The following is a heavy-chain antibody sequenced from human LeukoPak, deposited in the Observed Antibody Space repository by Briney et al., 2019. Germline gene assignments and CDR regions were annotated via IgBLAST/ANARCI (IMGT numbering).Heavy chain of an antibody. CDR3: ARVHSSSWYVDY. J-gene: IGHJ4*02. V-gene: IGHV4-4*07. CDR1: GGSISSYY. Sequence: SQTLSLTCTVSGGSISSYYWSWIRQPAGKGLEWIGRIYTSGSTNYNPSLKSRVTMSVDTSKNQFSLKLSSVTAADTAVYYCARVHSSSWYVDYWGQGTLVTVSS. D-gene: IGHD6-13*01. CDR2: IYTSGST.